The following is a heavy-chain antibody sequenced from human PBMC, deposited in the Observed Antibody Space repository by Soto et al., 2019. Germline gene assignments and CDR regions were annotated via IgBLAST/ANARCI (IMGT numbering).Heavy chain of an antibody. CDR3: ARGRLYAKWFDP. CDR2: INHSGST. D-gene: IGHD2-8*01. Sequence: PSETLSLTCAVYGGSFSGYYWSWIRQPPGKGLEWIGEINHSGSTNYNPSLKSRVTISVDTSKNQFSLKLSSVTAAGTAVYYCARGRLYAKWFDPWGQGTLVTVSS. J-gene: IGHJ5*02. CDR1: GGSFSGYY. V-gene: IGHV4-34*01.